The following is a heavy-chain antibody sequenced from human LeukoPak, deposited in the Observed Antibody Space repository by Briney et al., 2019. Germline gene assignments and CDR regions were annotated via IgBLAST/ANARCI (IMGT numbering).Heavy chain of an antibody. CDR2: IYYTGST. V-gene: IGHV4-39*01. J-gene: IGHJ4*02. Sequence: SETLSLTCSVAGASISSSSYYWGWIRQPPGKGLEWIGSIYYTGSTYYNPSLKNRLTISVDTSKNQLSLKLSSVTAADTAVYYCASQAYRGSQMLICGQGTLVTVSS. CDR1: GASISSSSYY. CDR3: ASQAYRGSQMLI. D-gene: IGHD2-2*01.